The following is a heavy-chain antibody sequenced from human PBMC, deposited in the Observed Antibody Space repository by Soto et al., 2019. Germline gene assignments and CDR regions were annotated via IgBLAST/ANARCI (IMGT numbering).Heavy chain of an antibody. D-gene: IGHD4-17*01. CDR3: ARALSGTVTYYTSDY. J-gene: IGHJ4*02. CDR1: GFTFTNYA. CDR2: ISFDGTHK. V-gene: IGHV3-30-3*01. Sequence: QVQLVESGGGVVQPGTSLRLSCAASGFTFTNYAMNWVRQAPGKGLEWVAVISFDGTHKFYADSVKGRFTISRDNSNNMVDLQINSLRPEDSSVYYCARALSGTVTYYTSDYWGQGTRVTGS.